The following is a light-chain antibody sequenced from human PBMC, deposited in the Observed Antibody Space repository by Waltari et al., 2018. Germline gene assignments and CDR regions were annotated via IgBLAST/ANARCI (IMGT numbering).Light chain of an antibody. CDR2: LGS. J-gene: IGKJ3*01. CDR1: QSLLHRNGYNY. Sequence: DNVMTQSPLSLPVTPGEPASISCRSSQSLLHRNGYNYLDWYVQKAGQSPQLLIDLGSNRASGVPERFSGSGSGTDFTLKISRVEAEDVGVYYCMQALKTPFTFGPGTKLHVK. CDR3: MQALKTPFT. V-gene: IGKV2-28*01.